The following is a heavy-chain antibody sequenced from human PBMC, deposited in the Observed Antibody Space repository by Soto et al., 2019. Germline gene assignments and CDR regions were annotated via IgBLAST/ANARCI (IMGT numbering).Heavy chain of an antibody. J-gene: IGHJ4*02. V-gene: IGHV3-23*01. CDR3: AKDRAYYDYVWGSYRY. Sequence: PGGSLRLSCAASGFTFSSYAMSWVRQAPGKGLEWVSAISGSGGSTYYADSVKGRFTISRDNSKNTLYLQMNSLRAEDTAVYYCAKDRAYYDYVWGSYRYWGQGTLVTVSS. CDR2: ISGSGGST. D-gene: IGHD3-16*02. CDR1: GFTFSSYA.